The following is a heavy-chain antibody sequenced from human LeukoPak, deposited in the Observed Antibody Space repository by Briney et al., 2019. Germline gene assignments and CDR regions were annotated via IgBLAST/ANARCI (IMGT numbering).Heavy chain of an antibody. V-gene: IGHV4-34*01. Sequence: PSETLSLTCAVYGGSFSGHYWSWIRQPPGKGLEWIGEIYHSGSTNYNPSLKSRVTISVNTSKNQFSLKLSSVTAADTAVYYCARGGSCRGGSWYSGFDYWGQGTLVTVSS. D-gene: IGHD2-15*01. CDR2: IYHSGST. J-gene: IGHJ4*02. CDR1: GGSFSGHY. CDR3: ARGGSCRGGSWYSGFDY.